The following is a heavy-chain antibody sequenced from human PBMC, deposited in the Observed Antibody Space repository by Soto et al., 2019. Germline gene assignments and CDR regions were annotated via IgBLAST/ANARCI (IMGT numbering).Heavy chain of an antibody. V-gene: IGHV4-59*01. CDR3: ARYGSDSSWFFFDP. D-gene: IGHD6-13*01. J-gene: IGHJ5*02. CDR2: VSYSGST. CDR1: GGAIGGYY. Sequence: PSETLSLTCSPSGGAIGGYYWSWLRQPPGKALEWIGYVSYSGSTDYHPSLKGRVSISIDTSKNQFSLKMISVTAADTAVYYCARYGSDSSWFFFDPWGQGSLVTVSS.